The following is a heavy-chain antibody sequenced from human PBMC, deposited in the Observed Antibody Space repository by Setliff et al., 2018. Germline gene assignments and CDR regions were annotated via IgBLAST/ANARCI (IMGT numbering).Heavy chain of an antibody. CDR3: ARDRISRYYDSGAHAFDI. CDR2: IRSKTSGFAT. V-gene: IGHV3-73*01. Sequence: PGGSLRLSCAASGFTFSGSAMHWVRQASGKGLEWVGRIRSKTSGFATAYSASVKGRFTISRDDSMNTAYLQMDSLRTEDTAVYYCARDRISRYYDSGAHAFDIWGQGTMVTVSS. J-gene: IGHJ3*02. D-gene: IGHD3-22*01. CDR1: GFTFSGSA.